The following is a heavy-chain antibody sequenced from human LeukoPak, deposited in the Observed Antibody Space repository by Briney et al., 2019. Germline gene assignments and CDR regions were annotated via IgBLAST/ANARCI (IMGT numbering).Heavy chain of an antibody. D-gene: IGHD3-22*01. CDR2: ISSSSSYI. CDR1: GFTFSSYS. V-gene: IGHV3-21*01. CDR3: ARARGYYDSSGYYYGY. J-gene: IGHJ4*02. Sequence: GGSLRLSGAASGFTFSSYSMNWVRQAPGKGLEWVSSISSSSSYIYYADSVKGRFTISRDNAKNSLYLQMNSLRAEGTAVYYCARARGYYDSSGYYYGYWGQGTLVTVSS.